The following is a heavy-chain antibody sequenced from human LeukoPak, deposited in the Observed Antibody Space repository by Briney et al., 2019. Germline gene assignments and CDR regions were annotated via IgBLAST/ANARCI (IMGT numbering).Heavy chain of an antibody. CDR3: ARDGKHIAVPGVRYPMDV. CDR2: FDPEDGET. V-gene: IGHV1-24*01. D-gene: IGHD6-19*01. CDR1: GYTLTELS. J-gene: IGHJ6*02. Sequence: GASVKVSCKVSGYTLTELSMHWVRQAPGKGLEWMGGFDPEDGETIYAQKFQDRVTITSDSSANTAYMEFSSLRSEDSAVYYCARDGKHIAVPGVRYPMDVWGQGTTVTVS.